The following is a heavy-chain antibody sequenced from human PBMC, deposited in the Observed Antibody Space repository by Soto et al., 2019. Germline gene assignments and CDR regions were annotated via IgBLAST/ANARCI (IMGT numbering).Heavy chain of an antibody. CDR1: RYTFTNYY. CDR3: VREDLISMRDYYFAY. Sequence: EASVKVSCKASRYTFTNYYIHWVRQAPGQGLEWMGIINPSGGSTSYAQKLQGRVTMTRDTSTSTVYMELNSLRSEDTALYYCVREDLISMRDYYFAYWGQGTQVTVS. V-gene: IGHV1-46*01. CDR2: INPSGGST. J-gene: IGHJ4*02. D-gene: IGHD3-22*01.